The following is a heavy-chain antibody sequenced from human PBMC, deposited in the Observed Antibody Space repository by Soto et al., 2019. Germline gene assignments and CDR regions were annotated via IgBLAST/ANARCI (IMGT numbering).Heavy chain of an antibody. Sequence: QVQLQESGPGLVKPSETLSLTCTVSGGSVSSGSYYWSWIRQPPGKGLEGIGYIYYSGSTNYNHSLQSRVTISVDTAKTQFSLKLSSVTAADTAVYYCARDYGSGSYLDYWGQGTLVTVSS. D-gene: IGHD3-10*01. J-gene: IGHJ4*02. CDR1: GGSVSSGSYY. CDR2: IYYSGST. V-gene: IGHV4-61*01. CDR3: ARDYGSGSYLDY.